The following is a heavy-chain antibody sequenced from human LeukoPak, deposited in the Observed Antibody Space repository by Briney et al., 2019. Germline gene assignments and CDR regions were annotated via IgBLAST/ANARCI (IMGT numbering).Heavy chain of an antibody. CDR2: IYHSGSS. J-gene: IGHJ4*02. Sequence: PSETLSLTCTVSGGSISSSSYYWGWIRQPPGKGLEWIGSIYHSGSSYYNPSLKSRVTISVDTSKNQFSLKLSSVTAADTAVHYCARHSSYYGNFDYWGQGTLVTVSS. V-gene: IGHV4-39*01. D-gene: IGHD3-10*01. CDR1: GGSISSSSYY. CDR3: ARHSSYYGNFDY.